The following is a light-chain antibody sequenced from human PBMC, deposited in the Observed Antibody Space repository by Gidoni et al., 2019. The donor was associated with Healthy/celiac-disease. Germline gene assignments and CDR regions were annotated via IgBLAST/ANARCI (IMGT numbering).Light chain of an antibody. CDR1: SSNIGSNS. Sequence: QSVLTQPPSASGTPGQRVTISCSGSSSNIGSNSVYWYQQLPGTAPKLLIYSNNQRPSGVPDRFSGSKSGTSASLAISGLRSEDEADYYCATWDGSLTGVVFGGGTKLTVL. CDR3: ATWDGSLTGVV. J-gene: IGLJ2*01. V-gene: IGLV1-47*02. CDR2: SNN.